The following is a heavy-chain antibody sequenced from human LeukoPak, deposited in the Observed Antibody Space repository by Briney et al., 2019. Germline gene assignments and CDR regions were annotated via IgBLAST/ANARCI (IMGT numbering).Heavy chain of an antibody. D-gene: IGHD4-11*01. CDR1: GGSFSGYY. Sequence: SETLSLTCAVYGGSFSGYYWTWIRQPPGKGLEWIGEINHSGSTNYNPSLKSRVTVSVDTSKNQFSLKLTSMTAADTAVYYCARARETVPIDYWSQGTLVTVSS. J-gene: IGHJ4*02. CDR3: ARARETVPIDY. CDR2: INHSGST. V-gene: IGHV4-34*01.